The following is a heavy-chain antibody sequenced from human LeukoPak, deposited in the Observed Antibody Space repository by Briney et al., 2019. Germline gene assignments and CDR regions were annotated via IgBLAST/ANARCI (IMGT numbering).Heavy chain of an antibody. CDR2: IYYRGST. J-gene: IGHJ5*02. V-gene: IGHV4-39*01. CDR1: GGSISSSTYY. D-gene: IGHD3-3*01. CDR3: ARLGRTYYDFWSGP. Sequence: SETLSLTCTVSGGSISSSTYYWGWIRQPPGKGLEWIGTIYYRGSTYYNPSLKSRVTISVDTSKNQFSLKLTSVTAADTAVYYCARLGRTYYDFWSGPWGQGTLVAVSS.